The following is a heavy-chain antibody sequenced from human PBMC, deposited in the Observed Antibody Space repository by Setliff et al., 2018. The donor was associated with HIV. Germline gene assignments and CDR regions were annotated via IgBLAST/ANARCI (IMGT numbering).Heavy chain of an antibody. V-gene: IGHV4-34*01. Sequence: SSETLSLTCAVYGGSFTSYYWSWIRQPPGKGLEWIGEISHSGSTNYNPSLESRVTMSVDTSKNQVSLNLSSVTAADTAVYYCATGITMAPDYWGQGSLVTVSS. D-gene: IGHD1-20*01. CDR3: ATGITMAPDY. J-gene: IGHJ4*02. CDR1: GGSFTSYY. CDR2: ISHSGST.